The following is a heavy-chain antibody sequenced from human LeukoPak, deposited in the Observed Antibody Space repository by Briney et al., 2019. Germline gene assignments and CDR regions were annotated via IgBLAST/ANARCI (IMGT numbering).Heavy chain of an antibody. CDR3: ARDGVSGVCNY. D-gene: IGHD3-3*01. Sequence: ASVKVSCKTSGYTFTAYGMNWVRQAPGQGLEWMGWISTYNGNTNYAQKLQGRVTMSTDTSTSTAYMELRSLRSDDTAVYYCARDGVSGVCNYWGQGTLVTVSS. V-gene: IGHV1-18*01. CDR1: GYTFTAYG. CDR2: ISTYNGNT. J-gene: IGHJ4*02.